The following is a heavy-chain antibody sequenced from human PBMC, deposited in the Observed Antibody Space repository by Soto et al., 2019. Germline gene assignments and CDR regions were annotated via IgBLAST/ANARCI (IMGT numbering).Heavy chain of an antibody. CDR2: INHSGST. CDR3: ARGRRILWSGYSWFDP. V-gene: IGHV4-34*01. J-gene: IGHJ5*02. CDR1: GGSFSGYY. Sequence: PSETLSITCAVYGGSFSGYYWSWIRQPPGKGLEWIGEINHSGSTNYNPSLKSRVTISVDTSKNQCSLKLSSVTAADTAVYYCARGRRILWSGYSWFDPWGQGTLVTVSS. D-gene: IGHD3-10*01.